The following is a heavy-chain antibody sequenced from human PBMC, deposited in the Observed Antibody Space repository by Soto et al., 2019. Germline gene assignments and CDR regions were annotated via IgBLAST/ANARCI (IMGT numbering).Heavy chain of an antibody. J-gene: IGHJ4*02. V-gene: IGHV3-7*01. D-gene: IGHD3-9*01. Sequence: EVQLVESGGGLVQPGGSLRLSCAASGLTFSSYWMSWVRQAPGKGREWVANIMQDGSEKYYVDSVKGRFTISRDNAKNSLYLQMNSLRAEDTAVYYSARAERLRYFDWPRDYWGQGTLVTVSS. CDR1: GLTFSSYW. CDR2: IMQDGSEK. CDR3: ARAERLRYFDWPRDY.